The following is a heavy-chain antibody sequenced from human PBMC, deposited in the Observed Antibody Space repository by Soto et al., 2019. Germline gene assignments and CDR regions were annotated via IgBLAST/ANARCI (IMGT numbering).Heavy chain of an antibody. Sequence: GSLTLYCPASGFTVRSFTMNWVRQAPGKGLEWVSTISSNSAYIYYTDSLRGRFTISRDNAKNSLHLQMNSLRAEDTAVYYCTRDASRDSSARGWFDPWGPGTLVTVSS. CDR1: GFTVRSFT. CDR2: ISSNSAYI. D-gene: IGHD6-13*01. CDR3: TRDASRDSSARGWFDP. V-gene: IGHV3-21*01. J-gene: IGHJ5*02.